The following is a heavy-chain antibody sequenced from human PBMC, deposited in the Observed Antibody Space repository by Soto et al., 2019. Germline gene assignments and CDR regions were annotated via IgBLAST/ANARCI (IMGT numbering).Heavy chain of an antibody. Sequence: SETLSLTCTVSGGSISSYYWSWIRQPAGKGLEWIGRIYTSGSTNYNPSLKSRVTMSVDTSKNQFSLKLSSVTAADTAVYYCARDRVDYYDSSGYYYDYWGQGNLLTVSS. CDR1: GGSISSYY. CDR3: ARDRVDYYDSSGYYYDY. J-gene: IGHJ4*02. CDR2: IYTSGST. D-gene: IGHD3-22*01. V-gene: IGHV4-4*07.